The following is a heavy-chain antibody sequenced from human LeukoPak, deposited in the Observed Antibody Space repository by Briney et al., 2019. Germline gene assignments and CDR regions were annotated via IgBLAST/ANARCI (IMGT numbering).Heavy chain of an antibody. D-gene: IGHD3-22*01. J-gene: IGHJ3*02. Sequence: PGGSLRLSCAASGFTFSSYAMSWVRQAPGKGLEWVSGISGSGGSTYYADSVKGRFTISRDNSKKTLYLQMNSLRAEDTAVYYCARAPSSDYYDSSSGAFDIWGQGTMVTVSS. CDR3: ARAPSSDYYDSSSGAFDI. V-gene: IGHV3-23*01. CDR1: GFTFSSYA. CDR2: ISGSGGST.